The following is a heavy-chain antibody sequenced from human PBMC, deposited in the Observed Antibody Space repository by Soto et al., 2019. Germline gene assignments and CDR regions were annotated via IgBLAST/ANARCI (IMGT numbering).Heavy chain of an antibody. J-gene: IGHJ4*02. Sequence: GGSLRLSCAASGFTFSSYAMNWVRQAPGKGLEWVALISHDGINKYYADSVRGRFTISRDSSTNTLYLQMNSLRAADTAVYYCGRCTSTSCHLGSDYWGQGTLVTVSS. CDR1: GFTFSSYA. D-gene: IGHD2-2*01. CDR2: ISHDGINK. V-gene: IGHV3-30-3*01. CDR3: GRCTSTSCHLGSDY.